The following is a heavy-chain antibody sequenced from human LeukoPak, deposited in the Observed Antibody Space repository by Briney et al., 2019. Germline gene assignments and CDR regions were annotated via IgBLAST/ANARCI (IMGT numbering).Heavy chain of an antibody. Sequence: ASVKVSCKASGGTFSSYAISWVRQAPGQGLEWMGGIIPIFGTANYAQKFQGRVTITTDESTSTAYMELSSLRSEDTAVYYCARLRIAAAGTHYYYMDVWGKGTTVTVSS. V-gene: IGHV1-69*05. CDR3: ARLRIAAAGTHYYYMDV. CDR2: IIPIFGTA. D-gene: IGHD6-13*01. J-gene: IGHJ6*03. CDR1: GGTFSSYA.